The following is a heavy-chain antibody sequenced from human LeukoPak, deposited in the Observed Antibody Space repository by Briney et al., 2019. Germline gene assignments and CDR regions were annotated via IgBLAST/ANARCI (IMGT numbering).Heavy chain of an antibody. D-gene: IGHD1-26*01. CDR2: VNPNSGNT. V-gene: IGHV1-8*01. Sequence: GASVKVSCKASGYTFTSYDINWVRQATGQGLEWMGWVNPNSGNTGYAQRFQGRVTMTRDTSVTTAYMELSGLRSEDTAVYYCATAPPVHEGSRQDAFDIWGQGTMVTVSS. CDR1: GYTFTSYD. J-gene: IGHJ3*02. CDR3: ATAPPVHEGSRQDAFDI.